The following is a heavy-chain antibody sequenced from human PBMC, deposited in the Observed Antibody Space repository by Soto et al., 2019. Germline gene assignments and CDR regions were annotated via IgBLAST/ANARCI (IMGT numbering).Heavy chain of an antibody. CDR1: GFTFSTYT. CDR3: ARGTAAAAFDI. D-gene: IGHD6-13*01. CDR2: ISSGSSYI. J-gene: IGHJ3*02. Sequence: GGSLRLSCAASGFTFSTYTMNWVRQAPGKGLEWISSISSGSSYIYYADSVKGRFTISRDNAKNSLYLQMNSLRAEDTAVYYCARGTAAAAFDIWGQGTMVTVSS. V-gene: IGHV3-21*01.